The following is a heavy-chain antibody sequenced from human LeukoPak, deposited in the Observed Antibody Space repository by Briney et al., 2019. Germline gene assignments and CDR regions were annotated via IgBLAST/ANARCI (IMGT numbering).Heavy chain of an antibody. CDR2: IYYSGST. Sequence: PSETLSLTCTVAGGSISSYYWSWIRQPPGKGLDWIGYIYYSGSTNYNPSLKSRVTISVDTSKNQFSLKLSSVTAADTAVYYCARVTTIFGVAPYYYYMDVWGKGTTVTVSS. CDR3: ARVTTIFGVAPYYYYMDV. V-gene: IGHV4-59*01. D-gene: IGHD3-3*01. J-gene: IGHJ6*03. CDR1: GGSISSYY.